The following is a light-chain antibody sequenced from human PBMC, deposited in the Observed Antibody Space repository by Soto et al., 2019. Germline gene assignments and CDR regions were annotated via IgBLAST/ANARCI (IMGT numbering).Light chain of an antibody. CDR1: TGAVTSGHY. V-gene: IGLV7-46*01. Sequence: QAVVTQEPSLTVSPGGTVTLTCDSTTGAVTSGHYPYWFQRKPGQAPRPLIYDTTNKHSWTPARFSGSLLGGKAALTLSGAQPEDEADYYWLLSYTDGRPVFGGGTKLTVL. CDR3: LLSYTDGRPV. J-gene: IGLJ2*01. CDR2: DTT.